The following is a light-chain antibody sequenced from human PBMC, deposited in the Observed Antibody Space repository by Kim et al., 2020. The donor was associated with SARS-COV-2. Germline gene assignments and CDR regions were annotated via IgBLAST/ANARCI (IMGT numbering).Light chain of an antibody. V-gene: IGKV3-20*01. CDR3: QRYGSSPRT. J-gene: IGKJ2*01. CDR2: GAS. Sequence: LSSGERATLSCRASQSVSGSYLVWYQQKPGQAPGLLIYGASSRASGIPDRFSGSGSGTDFTLTISRLEPEDSAVYCCQRYGSSPRTFGQGTKLEI. CDR1: QSVSGSY.